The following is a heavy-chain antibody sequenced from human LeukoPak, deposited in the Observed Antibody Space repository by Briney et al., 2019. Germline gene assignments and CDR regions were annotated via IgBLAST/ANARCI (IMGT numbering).Heavy chain of an antibody. CDR2: INSDWSST. CDR1: GFTFSSYW. CDR3: ARPEEDYYGMDV. Sequence: PGGSLRLSCAASGFTFSSYWMHWVRQAPGKGLVWVSRINSDWSSTSYADSVKGRFTISRDNAKNTLYLQMNSLRAEDTAVYYCARPEEDYYGMDVWGKGTTVTVSS. J-gene: IGHJ6*04. V-gene: IGHV3-74*01.